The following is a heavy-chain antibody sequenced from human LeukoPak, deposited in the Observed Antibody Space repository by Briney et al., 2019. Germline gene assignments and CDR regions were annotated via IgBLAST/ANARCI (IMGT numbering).Heavy chain of an antibody. V-gene: IGHV3-48*03. CDR3: ARGTGLDY. J-gene: IGHJ4*02. D-gene: IGHD1-14*01. CDR1: GFPFSSYE. Sequence: PGGSLRLSCAASGFPFSSYEMNWVRQAPGKGLEWVSYISSSGDSIYYADSVKGRFTVSRDNAKKSLYLHMNSLRDDDTAVYYCARGTGLDYWGQGTPVTVSS. CDR2: ISSSGDSI.